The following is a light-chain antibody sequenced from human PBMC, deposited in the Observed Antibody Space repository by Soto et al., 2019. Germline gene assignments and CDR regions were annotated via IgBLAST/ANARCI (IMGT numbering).Light chain of an antibody. CDR1: QSLSSTY. CDR3: HQYDNAPQT. Sequence: DIVLTQSPGSLSLSPGERAALSCRATQSLSSTYIAWYQQKPGQAPRVLIYGASKRATGIPDRFSGSGSGTDFSLTISRMETEDFAVYYCHQYDNAPQTYGQGTKVDIK. V-gene: IGKV3-20*01. J-gene: IGKJ2*01. CDR2: GAS.